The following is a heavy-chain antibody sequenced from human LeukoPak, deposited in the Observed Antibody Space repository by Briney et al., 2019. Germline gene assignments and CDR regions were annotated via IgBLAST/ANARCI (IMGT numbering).Heavy chain of an antibody. CDR3: ARAHLDIVVVPAAADY. D-gene: IGHD2-2*03. CDR1: GSTFSSYG. J-gene: IGHJ4*02. V-gene: IGHV3-30*02. CDR2: IRYDGSNK. Sequence: GGSLRLSCAASGSTFSSYGMHWVRQAPGKGLEWVAFIRYDGSNKYYADSVKGRFTISRDNSKNSLYLQMNSLRAEDTAVYYCARAHLDIVVVPAAADYWGQGTLVTVSS.